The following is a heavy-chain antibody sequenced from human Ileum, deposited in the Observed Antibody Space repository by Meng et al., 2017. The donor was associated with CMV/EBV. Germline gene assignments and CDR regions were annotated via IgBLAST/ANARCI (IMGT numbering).Heavy chain of an antibody. D-gene: IGHD3-16*02. CDR1: FSCPA. CDR2: SRSEANRSAT. CDR3: TRTYYDYVRVSYLNFDY. Sequence: FSCPARHLARRGSGKGREWVWRSRSEANRSATAYAATMKGRFTISSDDSKNTTYLQMNSLKTEDKTVYYFTRTYYDYVRVSYLNFDYWGQGTLVTVSS. J-gene: IGHJ4*02. V-gene: IGHV3-73*01.